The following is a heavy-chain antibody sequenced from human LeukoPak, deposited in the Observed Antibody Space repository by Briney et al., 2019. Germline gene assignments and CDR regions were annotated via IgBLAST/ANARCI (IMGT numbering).Heavy chain of an antibody. Sequence: GGSLRLSCAASGFTFSAFAMTWVRQAPGKGLEWVSTITDDGYNTYSADSVKGRITFSRDNSKNTLSLQLRSLRAEDTAVYYRAKDLSYTSGASDHWGQGTLVTVSS. CDR1: GFTFSAFA. CDR3: AKDLSYTSGASDH. V-gene: IGHV3-23*01. CDR2: ITDDGYNT. J-gene: IGHJ4*02. D-gene: IGHD6-19*01.